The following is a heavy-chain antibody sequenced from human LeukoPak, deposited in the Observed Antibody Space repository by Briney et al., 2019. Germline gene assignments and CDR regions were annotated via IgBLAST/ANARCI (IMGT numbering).Heavy chain of an antibody. CDR3: ARGCGSSSCPYYFDY. V-gene: IGHV1-2*06. D-gene: IGHD2-2*01. CDR2: INPNSGGT. J-gene: IGHJ4*02. Sequence: GASVKVSCKASGYTFTGYYMHWVRQAPGQGLEWMGRINPNSGGTNYAQKFQGRVTMTRDTSISTAYMELSRLRSDDTAVYYCARGCGSSSCPYYFDYWGQGTLVTVSS. CDR1: GYTFTGYY.